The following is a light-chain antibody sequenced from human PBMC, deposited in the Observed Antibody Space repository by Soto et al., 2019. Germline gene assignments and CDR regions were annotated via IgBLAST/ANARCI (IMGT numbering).Light chain of an antibody. CDR3: HHRYITPWT. CDR1: QRVNNY. J-gene: IGKJ1*01. CDR2: AAS. Sequence: DVQMTQSPSSLSASVGDRVTITCRASQRVNNYLNWYQLKPGKAPNLLIYAASSLQIGVPSRFDGSASGTNFTLAISGVHPGDFATFCCHHRYITPWTFGQGTKVDIK. V-gene: IGKV1-39*01.